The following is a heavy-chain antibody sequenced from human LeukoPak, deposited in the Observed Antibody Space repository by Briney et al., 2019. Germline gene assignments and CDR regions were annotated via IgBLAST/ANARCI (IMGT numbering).Heavy chain of an antibody. V-gene: IGHV3-15*01. Sequence: GGSLRLSCAASGFTFSNAWMSWVRQAPGKGLEWVGRIKSKTDGGTTDYAAPVKARFTISRDDSKNTLYLQMNGLKTEDTAVYYCTTTIAVAGLYYFDYWGQGTLVTVSS. CDR1: GFTFSNAW. CDR3: TTTIAVAGLYYFDY. D-gene: IGHD6-19*01. CDR2: IKSKTDGGTT. J-gene: IGHJ4*02.